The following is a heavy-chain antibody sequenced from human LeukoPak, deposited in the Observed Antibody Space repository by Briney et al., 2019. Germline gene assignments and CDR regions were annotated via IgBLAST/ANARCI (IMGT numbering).Heavy chain of an antibody. J-gene: IGHJ4*02. CDR1: GYTFTGYY. CDR2: INPNSGGT. Sequence: GASVKVSCKASGYTFTGYYMHWVRQAPGQGLEWMGWINPNSGGTNYAQKFQGRVTMTRDTSISTAYMELSRLRSDDTAVYYCAKVLRIVGAIDIFDYWGQGTLVTVSS. V-gene: IGHV1-2*02. D-gene: IGHD1-26*01. CDR3: AKVLRIVGAIDIFDY.